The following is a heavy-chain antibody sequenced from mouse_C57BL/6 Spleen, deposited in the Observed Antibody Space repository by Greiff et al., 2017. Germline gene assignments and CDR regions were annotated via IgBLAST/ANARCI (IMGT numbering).Heavy chain of an antibody. D-gene: IGHD2-5*01. J-gene: IGHJ3*01. CDR1: GYTFTSYW. CDR3: ARSWDSNAFAY. Sequence: VQLQQPGAELVKPGASVKLSCKASGYTFTSYWMHWVKQRPGQGLEWIGMIHPNSGSTNYNEKFKSKDTLTVDKSSSTAYMQLSSLTSEDSAVYYCARSWDSNAFAYWGQGTLVTVSA. CDR2: IHPNSGST. V-gene: IGHV1-64*01.